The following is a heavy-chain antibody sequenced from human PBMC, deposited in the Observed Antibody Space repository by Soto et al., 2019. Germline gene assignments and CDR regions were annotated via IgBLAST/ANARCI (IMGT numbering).Heavy chain of an antibody. Sequence: HPGGSLRLSCAASGFTSSSYAMHWVRQAPGKGLEWVAVISYDGSNKYYADSVKGRFTISRDNSKNTLYLQMNSLRAEDTAVYYCARDDYGFDPWGQGTLVTVSS. CDR2: ISYDGSNK. CDR3: ARDDYGFDP. J-gene: IGHJ5*02. D-gene: IGHD3-16*01. V-gene: IGHV3-30-3*01. CDR1: GFTSSSYA.